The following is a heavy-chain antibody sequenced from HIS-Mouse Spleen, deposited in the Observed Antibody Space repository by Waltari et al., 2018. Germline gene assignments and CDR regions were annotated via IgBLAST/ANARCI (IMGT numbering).Heavy chain of an antibody. CDR1: GGSISSSSYY. J-gene: IGHJ2*01. V-gene: IGHV4-39*07. CDR3: AREIPYSSSWYDWYFDL. CDR2: IYYSGSP. Sequence: QLQLQESGPGLVKPSETLSLTCTVSGGSISSSSYYWGWIRQPPGKGLGWIGRIYYSGSPYSDPSLQSRVTISVDTSKNQFSLKLSSVPAADTAVYYCAREIPYSSSWYDWYFDLWGRGTLVTVSS. D-gene: IGHD6-13*01.